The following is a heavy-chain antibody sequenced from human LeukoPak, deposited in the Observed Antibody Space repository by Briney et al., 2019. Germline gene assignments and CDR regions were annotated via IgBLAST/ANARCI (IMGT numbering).Heavy chain of an antibody. CDR2: ISSGGNT. CDR3: AKGPPNYYYYYMDV. J-gene: IGHJ6*03. Sequence: ASVKVSCKATGYIFSNYGISWVRQAPGHGLEWMGWISSGGNTNYAPKFQDRATMTTDTSTSTAYMELRSLRFDDTAVYYCAKGPPNYYYYYMDVWGKGTTVTVSS. V-gene: IGHV1-18*01. CDR1: GYIFSNYG.